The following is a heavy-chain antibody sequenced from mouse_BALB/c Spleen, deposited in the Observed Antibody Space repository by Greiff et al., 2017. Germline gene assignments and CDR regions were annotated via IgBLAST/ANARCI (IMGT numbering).Heavy chain of an antibody. Sequence: EVHLVESGGGLVKPGGSLKLSCAASGFTFSSYTMSWVRQTPEKRLEWVATISSGGGNTYYPDSVKGRFTISRDNAKNNLYLQMSSLRSEDTALYYCARASYYGSSYSYWGQGTTLTVSS. D-gene: IGHD1-1*01. J-gene: IGHJ2*01. CDR2: ISSGGGNT. V-gene: IGHV5-9*03. CDR1: GFTFSSYT. CDR3: ARASYYGSSYSY.